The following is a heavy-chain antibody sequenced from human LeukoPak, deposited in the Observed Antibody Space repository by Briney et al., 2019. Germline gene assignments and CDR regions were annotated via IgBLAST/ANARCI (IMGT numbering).Heavy chain of an antibody. Sequence: GGSLRLSCAASGFALSGFGVHWVRQASGKGLEWVGRIKSKAHNYAIAYAASVKGRFTISRDDSQNTAYLQMNSLRTEDTAVYYCSRIPSELDDSDIGGYWGQGTLVTISS. CDR3: SRIPSELDDSDIGGY. CDR1: GFALSGFG. CDR2: IKSKAHNYAI. J-gene: IGHJ4*02. D-gene: IGHD3-22*01. V-gene: IGHV3-73*01.